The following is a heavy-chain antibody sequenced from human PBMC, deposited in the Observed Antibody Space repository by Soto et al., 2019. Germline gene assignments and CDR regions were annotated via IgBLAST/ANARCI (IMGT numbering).Heavy chain of an antibody. J-gene: IGHJ4*02. Sequence: ASVNVSCKASGYTFTIYDINWVLQATGQGLEWMGWMNPNSGNTGYAQKFQGRVTMTRNTSISTAYMELSSLRSEDTAVYYCARGLRLIAGMVQGVIIYYFDYWGQGTLVTVSS. D-gene: IGHD3-10*01. V-gene: IGHV1-8*01. CDR1: GYTFTIYD. CDR3: ARGLRLIAGMVQGVIIYYFDY. CDR2: MNPNSGNT.